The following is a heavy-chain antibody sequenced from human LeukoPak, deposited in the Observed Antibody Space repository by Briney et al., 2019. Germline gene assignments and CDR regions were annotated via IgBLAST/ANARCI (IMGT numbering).Heavy chain of an antibody. CDR3: ASEFRV. J-gene: IGHJ4*02. Sequence: PSETLSLTCTVSGGSISSVNNYWTWIRQPAGKGLEWIGRIYTSGTTNYNPSLKSRVTISVDTSKNQFSLNLTSVTAADTAVYYCASEFRVWGQGTLVTVSS. CDR2: IYTSGTT. CDR1: GGSISSVNNY. V-gene: IGHV4-61*02.